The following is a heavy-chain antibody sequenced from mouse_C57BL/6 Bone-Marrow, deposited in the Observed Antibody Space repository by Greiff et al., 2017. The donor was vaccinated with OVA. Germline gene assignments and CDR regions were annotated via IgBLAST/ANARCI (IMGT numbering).Heavy chain of an antibody. Sequence: VQLQQSGPELVKPGASVKISCKASGYAFSSSWMNWVKQRPGKGLEWIGRIYPGDGDPNYNGKFKGKATLTADKSSSTAYMQLSSLTSEDSAVYFWARWVYYDYEGWFAYWGQGTLVTVSA. J-gene: IGHJ3*01. CDR2: IYPGDGDP. CDR1: GYAFSSSW. D-gene: IGHD2-4*01. CDR3: ARWVYYDYEGWFAY. V-gene: IGHV1-82*01.